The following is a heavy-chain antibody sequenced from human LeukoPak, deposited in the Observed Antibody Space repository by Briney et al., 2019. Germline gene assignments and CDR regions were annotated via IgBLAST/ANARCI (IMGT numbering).Heavy chain of an antibody. CDR1: GGSVSGYY. V-gene: IGHV4-59*02. D-gene: IGHD4-11*01. J-gene: IGHJ4*02. CDR3: ARAPYSDYADY. Sequence: PSETLSLTCTVSGGSVSGYYWGWIRQSPGKGLEWIGYIYSSGSTNYNPSLKSRVTISVDTSKDQFSLKVNSVIAADTAVYFCARAPYSDYADYWGQGTLVTVSS. CDR2: IYSSGST.